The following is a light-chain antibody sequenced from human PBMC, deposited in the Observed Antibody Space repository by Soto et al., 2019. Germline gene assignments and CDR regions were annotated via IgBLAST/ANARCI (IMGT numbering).Light chain of an antibody. V-gene: IGKV3-11*01. CDR3: HKRSNWPLT. Sequence: EVVMPQSPDSLSVSPGESATLSGRASQSVSSNLAWYQQKLGQANRLLIYDASNRATGIPARFSGSGSETDFTLTISSLEPEDFAVYYCHKRSNWPLTVGGGTKVDIK. J-gene: IGKJ4*02. CDR1: QSVSSN. CDR2: DAS.